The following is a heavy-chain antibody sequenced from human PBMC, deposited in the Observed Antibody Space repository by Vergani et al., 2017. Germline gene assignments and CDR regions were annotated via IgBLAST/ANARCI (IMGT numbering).Heavy chain of an antibody. CDR1: GYVFSDCG. V-gene: IGHV1-18*01. D-gene: IGHD2-15*01. J-gene: IGHJ4*02. CDR2: ISAFTGDT. CDR3: ARDGSYSAGRMPW. Sequence: QAQLVQSGAEVKKPGASVKVSCKTSGYVFSDCGFSWVRQAPGQGLEWMGWISAFTGDTNYAQKFQGRVTMTTDRSTSTAYMELRSLRSDDTAVYYCARDGSYSAGRMPWWGQGTLVTVSS.